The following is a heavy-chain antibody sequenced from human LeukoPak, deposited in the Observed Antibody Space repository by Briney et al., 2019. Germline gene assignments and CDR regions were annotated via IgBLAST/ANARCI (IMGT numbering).Heavy chain of an antibody. J-gene: IGHJ4*02. CDR1: GFTFSSYG. D-gene: IGHD4/OR15-4a*01. V-gene: IGHV3-30*02. CDR3: ARRAGAYSHPYDY. Sequence: PGGSLRLSCGASGFTFSSYGMHWVRQAPGKGLEWVAFIRYDGSKKYYADSVKGRFTISRDNSKNTLYLQMNSLRAEDTAVYYCARRAGAYSHPYDYWGQGTLVTVSS. CDR2: IRYDGSKK.